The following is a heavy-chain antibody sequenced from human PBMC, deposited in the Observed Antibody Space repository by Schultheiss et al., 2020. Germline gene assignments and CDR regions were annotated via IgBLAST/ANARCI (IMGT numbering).Heavy chain of an antibody. CDR3: ARVSQYYDILTGNYNPYWYFDL. D-gene: IGHD3-9*01. Sequence: SATLSLTCAVYGGSFSGYYWSWIRQPPGKGLEWIGEINHSGSTNYNPSLKSRVTISVDTSKNQFSLKLSSVTAADTAVYYCARVSQYYDILTGNYNPYWYFDLWCGGTLVTVS. J-gene: IGHJ2*01. CDR2: INHSGST. V-gene: IGHV4-34*09. CDR1: GGSFSGYY.